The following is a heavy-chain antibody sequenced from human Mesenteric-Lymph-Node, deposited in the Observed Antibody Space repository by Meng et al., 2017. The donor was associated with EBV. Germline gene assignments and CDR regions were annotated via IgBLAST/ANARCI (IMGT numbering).Heavy chain of an antibody. Sequence: QLQQWGAGLLKPSESLSLTCAVYGGSFSSYYWSWIRQPPGKGLEWIGEVNHGGATIYNPSLESRVTISIDTSKNQFSLKVTSVTAADTAVYFCATLGSFASSIDPWGQGTLVTVSS. CDR2: VNHGGAT. D-gene: IGHD3-16*01. CDR3: ATLGSFASSIDP. V-gene: IGHV4-34*01. CDR1: GGSFSSYY. J-gene: IGHJ5*02.